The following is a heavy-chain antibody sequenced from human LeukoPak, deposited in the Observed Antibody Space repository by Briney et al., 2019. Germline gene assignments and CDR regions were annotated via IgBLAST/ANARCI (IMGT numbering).Heavy chain of an antibody. D-gene: IGHD5-24*01. CDR3: ARDLGDGYNRDWFDP. CDR1: GASISRYH. V-gene: IGHV4-4*07. CDR2: LYTSGSI. Sequence: SETLSLTCSVSGASISRYHWNWIRQPAGKRLEWIGRLYTSGSIYYNPSLRSRVTISLDKSKNQFYLRLSSVTAADTAVYYCARDLGDGYNRDWFDPWGQGTLVTVSS. J-gene: IGHJ5*02.